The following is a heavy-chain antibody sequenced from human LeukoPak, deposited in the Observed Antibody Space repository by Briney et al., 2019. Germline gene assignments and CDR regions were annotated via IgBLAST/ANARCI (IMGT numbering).Heavy chain of an antibody. Sequence: SETLSLTCAVSGGSFSGYYWTWIRQPPGRGLEWIGEINHSGITNYNASLKSRVTLSVDTSKDQFSLKLSAVTAADTAVYYCARRRSGSSARGAFDIWGQGTMVTVSS. J-gene: IGHJ3*02. CDR3: ARRRSGSSARGAFDI. CDR1: GGSFSGYY. V-gene: IGHV4-34*01. CDR2: INHSGIT. D-gene: IGHD1-26*01.